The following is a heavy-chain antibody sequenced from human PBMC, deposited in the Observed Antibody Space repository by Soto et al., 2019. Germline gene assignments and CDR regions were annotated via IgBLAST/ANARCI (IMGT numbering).Heavy chain of an antibody. V-gene: IGHV1-2*04. J-gene: IGHJ6*02. CDR3: ARGGYAGPDYYYGMDV. CDR2: INPNSGGT. Sequence: ASVKVSCKASGYTFTGYYMHWVRQAPGQGLEWMGWINPNSGGTNYAQKFQGWVTMTRDTSISTAYMELSRLRSDDTAVYYCARGGYAGPDYYYGMDVWGQGTTVTVPS. CDR1: GYTFTGYY. D-gene: IGHD5-12*01.